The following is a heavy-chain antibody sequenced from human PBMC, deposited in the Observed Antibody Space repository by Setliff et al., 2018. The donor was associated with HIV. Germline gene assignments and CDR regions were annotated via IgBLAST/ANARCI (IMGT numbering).Heavy chain of an antibody. CDR3: ATGRPLTIAARLKILIWVY. V-gene: IGHV1-24*01. J-gene: IGHJ4*02. CDR1: GYTLKELS. CDR2: FDSEDGER. D-gene: IGHD6-6*01. Sequence: ASVKVSCKVSGYTLKELSIHWVRQAPGEGLEWMGGFDSEDGERIYAQNFQGRVTMTEDTSTDTAYMELSSLTSDDTAVYYCATGRPLTIAARLKILIWVYWGQGTLVTVSS.